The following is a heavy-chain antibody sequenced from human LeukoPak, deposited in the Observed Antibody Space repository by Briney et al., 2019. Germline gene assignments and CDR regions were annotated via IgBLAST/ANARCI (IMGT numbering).Heavy chain of an antibody. CDR1: GFTFSSYA. J-gene: IGHJ3*02. CDR3: ARDGRLYNGRVGAFDI. V-gene: IGHV3-30-3*01. Sequence: GGSLRLSCAASGFTFSSYAMHWVRQAPGKGLEWVAVMSYDGSNKYYADSVKGRFTISRDNSKNTLYLQMNSLRAEDTAVYYCARDGRLYNGRVGAFDIWGQGTMVTVSS. CDR2: MSYDGSNK. D-gene: IGHD1-1*01.